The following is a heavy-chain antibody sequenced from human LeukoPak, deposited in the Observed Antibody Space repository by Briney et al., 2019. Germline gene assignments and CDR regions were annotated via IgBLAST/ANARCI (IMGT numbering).Heavy chain of an antibody. V-gene: IGHV3-23*01. Sequence: PGGSLRLSCAASGFTFGNYAMSWVRQAPGKGLEWVSGISGSGDSTYYADSVKGRFTISRDNSKNTLYVQMNSLRAEDTAVYYCAKDRGVWAFDIWGQGTMVTVSS. CDR1: GFTFGNYA. J-gene: IGHJ3*02. CDR3: AKDRGVWAFDI. D-gene: IGHD3-10*01. CDR2: ISGSGDST.